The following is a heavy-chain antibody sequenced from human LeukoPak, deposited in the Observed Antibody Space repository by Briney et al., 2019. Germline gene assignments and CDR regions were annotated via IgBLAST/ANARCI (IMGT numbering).Heavy chain of an antibody. V-gene: IGHV3-48*03. CDR3: ARSGKMATITWGVLDY. D-gene: IGHD5-24*01. CDR1: GFTFSSYE. Sequence: GGSLRLSCTASGFTFSSYEMNWVRQAPGKGLEWVSYISSSGSTIYYADSVKGRFTISRDNAKNSLYLQMNSLRAEDTAVYYCARSGKMATITWGVLDYWGQGTLVTVSS. CDR2: ISSSGSTI. J-gene: IGHJ4*02.